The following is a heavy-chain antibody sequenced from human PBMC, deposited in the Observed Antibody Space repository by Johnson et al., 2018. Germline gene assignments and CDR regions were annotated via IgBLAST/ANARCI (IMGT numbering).Heavy chain of an antibody. J-gene: IGHJ6*02. CDR2: ISYDGSNK. D-gene: IGHD4-17*01. V-gene: IGHV3-30*03. CDR3: ATLYGDGPAPGLYYYDGMDV. Sequence: QVQPVQSGGGVVQPVRSXRLSCAASGFTFSSYGMHWVRQAPGKGLEWVAVISYDGSNKYYADSVKGRFTISRDNSKNTLYLQMNSLRAEDTAVYYCATLYGDGPAPGLYYYDGMDVWGQGTTVTVSS. CDR1: GFTFSSYG.